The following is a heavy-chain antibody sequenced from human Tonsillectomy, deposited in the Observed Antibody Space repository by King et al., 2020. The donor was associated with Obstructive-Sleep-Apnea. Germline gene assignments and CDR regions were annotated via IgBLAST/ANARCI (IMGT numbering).Heavy chain of an antibody. J-gene: IGHJ3*02. V-gene: IGHV3-30*04. CDR3: ASLVGATSWDAFDI. D-gene: IGHD1-26*01. CDR2: ISSDGSNK. Sequence: QVQLVESGGGVVQPGRSLKLSCAASGFTFSNYTMHWVRQAPGKGLEWVAVISSDGSNKYYADSVKGRFTISRDNSKNTLYLRMNSLRAEDTAVYYCASLVGATSWDAFDIWGQGTVVSVSS. CDR1: GFTFSNYT.